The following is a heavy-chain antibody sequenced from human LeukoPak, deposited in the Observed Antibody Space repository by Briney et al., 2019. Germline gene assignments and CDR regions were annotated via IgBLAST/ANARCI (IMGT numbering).Heavy chain of an antibody. V-gene: IGHV4-4*02. CDR3: ARHFNGYSNGPIDY. CDR2: IYHSGST. CDR1: GGSISSSNW. Sequence: SGTPSLTCAVSGGSISSSNWWSWVRQPPGKGLEWIGEIYHSGSTNYNPSLKSRVTISVDTSKNQFSLKLSSVTAADTAVYYCARHFNGYSNGPIDYWGQGTLVTVSS. J-gene: IGHJ4*02. D-gene: IGHD5-18*01.